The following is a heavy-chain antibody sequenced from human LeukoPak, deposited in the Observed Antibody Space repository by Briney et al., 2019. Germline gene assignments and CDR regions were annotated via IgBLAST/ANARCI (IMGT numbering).Heavy chain of an antibody. Sequence: GASLKISCKGSRSSFTSYWIGWGRRMPGKGLEWMGIIYPGDSDTRYSPSFQGQVTISADKSISTAYLQWSSLKASDTAMYHCARSVGGYYYYYGMDVWGQGTTVTVSS. CDR2: IYPGDSDT. CDR3: ARSVGGYYYYYGMDV. CDR1: RSSFTSYW. V-gene: IGHV5-51*01. J-gene: IGHJ6*02. D-gene: IGHD2-15*01.